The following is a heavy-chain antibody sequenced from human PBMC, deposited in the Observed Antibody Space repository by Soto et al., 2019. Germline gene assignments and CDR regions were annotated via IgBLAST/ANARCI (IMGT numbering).Heavy chain of an antibody. D-gene: IGHD3-22*01. CDR2: IYHGGST. V-gene: IGHV4-30-2*01. J-gene: IGHJ1*01. CDR3: ARTYDSSGSQYFQH. Sequence: PSETLSLTCTVSGNSVSSVGFHWAGLRRPPGKGLEWIGYIYHGGSTYYSQSLKSRVTISVDRSKNQFSLKLSSVTAADTAVYYCARTYDSSGSQYFQHWGQGTLVTVSS. CDR1: GNSVSSVGFH.